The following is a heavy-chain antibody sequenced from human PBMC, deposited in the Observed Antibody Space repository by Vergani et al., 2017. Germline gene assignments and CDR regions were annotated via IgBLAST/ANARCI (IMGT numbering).Heavy chain of an antibody. CDR2: IYYSGST. V-gene: IGHV4-59*01. CDR1: GGFISSYY. D-gene: IGHD3-10*01. Sequence: QVQLQESGPGLVKPSETLSLTCTVSGGFISSYYWSWIRQPPGKGLEWIGYIYYSGSTNYNPSLKSRVTISVDTSKNQFSLKLSSVTAADTAVYYCAREVVTMVRGVIVYWFDPWGQGTLVTVSS. CDR3: AREVVTMVRGVIVYWFDP. J-gene: IGHJ5*02.